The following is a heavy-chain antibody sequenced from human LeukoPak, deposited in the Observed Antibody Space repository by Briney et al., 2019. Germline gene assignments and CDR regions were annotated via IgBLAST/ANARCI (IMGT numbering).Heavy chain of an antibody. D-gene: IGHD4-17*01. CDR3: VRATYGYLFDY. Sequence: SETLSLTCAVYGGSFSGYYWSWIRQPPGKGLEWIGEINHSGSTNYNPSLKSRVTISVDTSKNQFSLKLSSVTAADTAVYYCVRATYGYLFDYWGQGTLVTVSS. CDR1: GGSFSGYY. J-gene: IGHJ4*02. V-gene: IGHV4-34*01. CDR2: INHSGST.